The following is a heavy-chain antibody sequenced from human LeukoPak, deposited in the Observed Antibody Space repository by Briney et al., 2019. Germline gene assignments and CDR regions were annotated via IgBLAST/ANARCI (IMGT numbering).Heavy chain of an antibody. CDR2: IKQDGNEK. CDR3: ARVKYYDFWSGNDAFDI. Sequence: GGSLRLSCAASGFTFSNYWMSWVRQAPGKGLEWVANIKQDGNEKYYVDSVKGRLTISRGNAKNSLYLQMNSLRAEDTAVYYCARVKYYDFWSGNDAFDIWGQGTMVSVSS. J-gene: IGHJ3*02. D-gene: IGHD3-3*01. V-gene: IGHV3-7*01. CDR1: GFTFSNYW.